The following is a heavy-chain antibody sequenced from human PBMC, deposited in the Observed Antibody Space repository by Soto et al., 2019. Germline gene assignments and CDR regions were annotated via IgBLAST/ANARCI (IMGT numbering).Heavy chain of an antibody. CDR2: IHKSGNT. Sequence: QVHLQESGPGLVKPSQTLSLTCNVSGDSLGTAGYYWNWIRQAPGKGLEWIGSIHKSGNTDYNPSLKRRLTLSMGTSDNLVFLRLSSVTAADTAVYYCARDLASRGIGASDNWGQGTLVTVSS. CDR1: GDSLGTAGYY. CDR3: ARDLASRGIGASDN. V-gene: IGHV4-31*03. J-gene: IGHJ4*02. D-gene: IGHD3-10*01.